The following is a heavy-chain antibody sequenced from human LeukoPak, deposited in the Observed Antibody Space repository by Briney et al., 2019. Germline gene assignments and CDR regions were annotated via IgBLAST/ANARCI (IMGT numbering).Heavy chain of an antibody. V-gene: IGHV3-23*01. J-gene: IGHJ4*02. CDR1: GFTFSSYA. D-gene: IGHD3-9*01. Sequence: GGSLRLSCAASGFTFSSYAMSWVRQAPGKGLEWVSAISGSGGSTYYADYVKGRFTISRDNSKNTLYLQMNSLRAEDTAVYYCANAPLLRYFDWLLYGDYWGQGTLVTVSS. CDR3: ANAPLLRYFDWLLYGDY. CDR2: ISGSGGST.